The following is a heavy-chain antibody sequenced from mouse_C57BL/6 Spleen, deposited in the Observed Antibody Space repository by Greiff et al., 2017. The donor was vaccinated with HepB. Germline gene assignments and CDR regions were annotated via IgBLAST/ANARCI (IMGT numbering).Heavy chain of an antibody. V-gene: IGHV1-22*01. D-gene: IGHD2-1*01. Sequence: EVQLQQSGPELVKPGASVKMSCKASGYTFTDYNMHWVKQSHGKSLEWIGYINPNNGGTSYNQKFKGKATLTVNKSSSTAYMELRSLTSEESAVYYCAKEGGYGNYVNYWGQGTTLTVSS. CDR3: AKEGGYGNYVNY. CDR1: GYTFTDYN. J-gene: IGHJ2*01. CDR2: INPNNGGT.